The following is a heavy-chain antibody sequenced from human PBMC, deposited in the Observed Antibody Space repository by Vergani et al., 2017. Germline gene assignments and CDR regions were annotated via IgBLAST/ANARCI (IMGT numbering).Heavy chain of an antibody. CDR2: IIHIFGTA. CDR3: ARTVYYYGSGSSYYYMDV. V-gene: IGHV1-69*01. Sequence: QVQLVQSGAEVKKPGSSVKVSCKASGGTFSSYAISWVRQAPGQGLEWMGGIIHIFGTAHYAQKFQGRVTITADESTSTAYMELSSLRSEDTAVYYCARTVYYYGSGSSYYYMDVWGKGTTVTVSS. J-gene: IGHJ6*03. CDR1: GGTFSSYA. D-gene: IGHD3-10*01.